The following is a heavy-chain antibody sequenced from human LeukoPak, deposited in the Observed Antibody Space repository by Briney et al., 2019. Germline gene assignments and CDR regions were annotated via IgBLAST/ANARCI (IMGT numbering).Heavy chain of an antibody. CDR2: ITWNSVSI. Sequence: GGSLRLACAASGFIFGDYAMYWVRHAPGKGLEWVSGITWNSVSIGYADSVKGRFTISRDNAKNTLYLQMSSPRAEDTAFYYCAKGLAVSGEDYWGQGTLVTVSS. CDR3: AKGLAVSGEDY. D-gene: IGHD6-19*01. V-gene: IGHV3-9*01. CDR1: GFIFGDYA. J-gene: IGHJ4*02.